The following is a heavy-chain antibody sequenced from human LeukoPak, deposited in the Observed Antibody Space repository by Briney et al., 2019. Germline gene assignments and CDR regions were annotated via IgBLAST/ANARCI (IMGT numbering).Heavy chain of an antibody. CDR1: RFTFSSYW. CDR2: IKQDGSEK. Sequence: PGGSLRLSCAASRFTFSSYWMSWVRQAPGKGLEWVANIKQDGSEKYYVDSVKGRFTISRDNAKNSLYLQMNSLRAEDTAVYYCARDRLDDILTGDDAFDIWGQGTMVTVSS. D-gene: IGHD3-9*01. J-gene: IGHJ3*02. V-gene: IGHV3-7*01. CDR3: ARDRLDDILTGDDAFDI.